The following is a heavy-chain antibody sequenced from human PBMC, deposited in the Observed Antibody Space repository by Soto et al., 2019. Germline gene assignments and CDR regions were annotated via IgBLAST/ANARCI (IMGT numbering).Heavy chain of an antibody. CDR2: IYPADSDT. D-gene: IGHD6-13*01. V-gene: IGHV5-51*01. J-gene: IGHJ6*02. Sequence: GESLKISCKASGYTFTNYRIGWVRQMPGKGLEWMGLIYPADSDTTYSPSFQGQVSISADRSIRSAFLQWSSLKASDTAIYYCARHRTPSRWSGMEVWGQGTTVTVSS. CDR3: ARHRTPSRWSGMEV. CDR1: GYTFTNYR.